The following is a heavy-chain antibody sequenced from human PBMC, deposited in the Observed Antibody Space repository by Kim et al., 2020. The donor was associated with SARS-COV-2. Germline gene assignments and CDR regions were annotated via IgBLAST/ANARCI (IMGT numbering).Heavy chain of an antibody. J-gene: IGHJ4*02. Sequence: GGSLRLSCAASGFTFSSYAMHWVRQAPGKGLEWVAVISYDGSNKYYADSVKGRFTISRDNSKNTLYLQMNSLRAEDTAVYYCANIVGATRGFDYWGQGTLVTVSS. CDR3: ANIVGATRGFDY. CDR2: ISYDGSNK. V-gene: IGHV3-30*04. D-gene: IGHD1-26*01. CDR1: GFTFSSYA.